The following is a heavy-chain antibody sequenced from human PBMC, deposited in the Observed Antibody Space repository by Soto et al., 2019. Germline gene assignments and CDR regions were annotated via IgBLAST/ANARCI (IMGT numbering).Heavy chain of an antibody. CDR2: ISSSSSTI. CDR1: GFTFSSYS. D-gene: IGHD4-17*01. CDR3: ARNGDQDAFDI. V-gene: IGHV3-48*01. Sequence: GGSLRLSCAASGFTFSSYSMNWVRQAPGKGLEWVSYISSSSSTIYYADSVKGRFTISRDNAKNSLYLQMNSLRAEDTAVYYCARNGDQDAFDIWGQGTMVTVSS. J-gene: IGHJ3*02.